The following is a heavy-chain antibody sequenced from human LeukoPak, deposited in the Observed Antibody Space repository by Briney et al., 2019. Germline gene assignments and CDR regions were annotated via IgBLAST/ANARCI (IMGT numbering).Heavy chain of an antibody. CDR3: ARLVLGSTSCYFDY. D-gene: IGHD2-2*01. J-gene: IGHJ4*02. Sequence: SETLSLTCAVSGYSISSGYYWGWIRQPPGKGLEWIGSIYHSGSTYYNPSLKSRVTISVDTSKKQFSLKLSSVTAADTAVYYCARLVLGSTSCYFDYWGQGTLVTVSS. CDR2: IYHSGST. V-gene: IGHV4-38-2*01. CDR1: GYSISSGYY.